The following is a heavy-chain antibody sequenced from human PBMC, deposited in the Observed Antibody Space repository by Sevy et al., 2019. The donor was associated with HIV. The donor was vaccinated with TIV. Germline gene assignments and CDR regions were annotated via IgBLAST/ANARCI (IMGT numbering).Heavy chain of an antibody. D-gene: IGHD2-21*01. J-gene: IGHJ6*02. CDR3: ANDINQGCDGLNCDLYYFYCYGLDA. Sequence: GGSLRLSCSASGFTFNDHALHWVRQVPGKGLEWVSGIRWNSRNIGYAESVKGRFTISRDNANHLLYLKMNSLRPEDTDFYYCANDINQGCDGLNCDLYYFYCYGLDAWGQGTTVTVSS. CDR2: IRWNSRNI. V-gene: IGHV3-9*01. CDR1: GFTFNDHA.